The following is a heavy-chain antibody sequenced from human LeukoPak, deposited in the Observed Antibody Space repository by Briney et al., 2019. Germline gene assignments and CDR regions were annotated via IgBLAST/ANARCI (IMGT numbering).Heavy chain of an antibody. Sequence: QAGGSLRLSCAASGFTFDDYAVHWVRQAPGKGLVWVSRINSDGSSTSYADSVKGRFTISRDNAKNTLYLQMNSLRAEDTAVYYCAFSSQPFTGYRVLHYWGQGTLVTVSS. CDR1: GFTFDDYA. CDR2: INSDGSST. J-gene: IGHJ4*02. CDR3: AFSSQPFTGYRVLHY. D-gene: IGHD3-9*01. V-gene: IGHV3-74*01.